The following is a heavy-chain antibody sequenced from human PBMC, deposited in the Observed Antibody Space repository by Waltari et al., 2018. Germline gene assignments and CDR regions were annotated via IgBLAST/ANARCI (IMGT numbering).Heavy chain of an antibody. CDR1: GYSISSGSY. CDR2: IYHSGST. CDR3: ARRAGATSGLDY. Sequence: QVQLQESGPGLVKPSETLSLTCAVSGYSISSGSYWGCIRQPPGKGLEWIGSIYHSGSTYYNPSLKSRVTISVDTSKNQFSLKLSSVTAADTAVYYCARRAGATSGLDYWGQGTLVTVSS. J-gene: IGHJ4*02. V-gene: IGHV4-38-2*01. D-gene: IGHD1-26*01.